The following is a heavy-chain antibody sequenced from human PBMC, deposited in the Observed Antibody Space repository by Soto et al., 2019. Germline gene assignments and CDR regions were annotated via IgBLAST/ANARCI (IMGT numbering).Heavy chain of an antibody. CDR2: MSGSGSST. Sequence: EVQLLESGGSLVQPGGSLRLSCAASGFTFSSSAMSWVRQAPGKGLEWVSTMSGSGSSTYYADSVKGRFTISRDNSENTLSLQMDSLRAEDTSLYYCAKIKPRAYHDFWSVGSYAFWGPGPPVTVSS. D-gene: IGHD3-3*01. CDR1: GFTFSSSA. V-gene: IGHV3-23*01. J-gene: IGHJ4*02. CDR3: AKIKPRAYHDFWSVGSYAF.